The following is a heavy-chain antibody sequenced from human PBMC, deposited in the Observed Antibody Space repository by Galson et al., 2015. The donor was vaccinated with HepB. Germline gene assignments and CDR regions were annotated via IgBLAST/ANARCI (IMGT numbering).Heavy chain of an antibody. D-gene: IGHD2-2*01. CDR3: ARLAVPAAMSGPPNWFDP. J-gene: IGHJ5*02. Sequence: QSGAEVKKPGESLRISCKGSGYSFTSYWTSWVRQMPGKGLEWMGRIDPSDSYTNYSPSFQGHVTISADKSISTAYLQWSSLKASDTAMYYCARLAVPAAMSGPPNWFDPWGQGTLVTVSS. V-gene: IGHV5-10-1*01. CDR1: GYSFTSYW. CDR2: IDPSDSYT.